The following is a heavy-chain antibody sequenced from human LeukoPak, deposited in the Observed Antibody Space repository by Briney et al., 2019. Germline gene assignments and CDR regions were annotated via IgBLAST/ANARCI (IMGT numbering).Heavy chain of an antibody. CDR2: ISIHGGDT. V-gene: IGHV3-64*01. J-gene: IGHJ4*02. D-gene: IGHD3-22*01. Sequence: SGGSLRLSCAASGFTFSSYGMHWVRQAPGKGLEYVSAISIHGGDTYYANSVKGRFTISRDNSKNTLYLQMGSLGAEDMAVYYCARVLRDASGYYDYWGQGTLVTVSS. CDR3: ARVLRDASGYYDY. CDR1: GFTFSSYG.